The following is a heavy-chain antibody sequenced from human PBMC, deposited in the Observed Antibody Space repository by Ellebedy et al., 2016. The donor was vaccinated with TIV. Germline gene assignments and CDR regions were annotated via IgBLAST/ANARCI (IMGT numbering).Heavy chain of an antibody. CDR3: ARSPSPMVRGVMDDAFDI. V-gene: IGHV4-39*07. D-gene: IGHD3-10*01. J-gene: IGHJ3*02. CDR2: IYYSGST. CDR1: GGSISSSSYY. Sequence: SETLSLXXTVSGGSISSSSYYWGWIRQPPGKGLEWIGSIYYSGSTYYNPSLKSRVTISVDTSKNQFSLKLSSVTAADTAVYYCARSPSPMVRGVMDDAFDIWGQGTMVTVSS.